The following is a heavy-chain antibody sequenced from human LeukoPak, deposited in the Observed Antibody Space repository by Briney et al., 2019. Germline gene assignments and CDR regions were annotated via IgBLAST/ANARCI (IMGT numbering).Heavy chain of an antibody. J-gene: IGHJ4*02. CDR1: GFTFSSYS. D-gene: IGHD6-6*01. V-gene: IGHV3-21*01. CDR2: ISSSSSYI. CDR3: ARDSTSIAARLDY. Sequence: GGSLRLSCAASGFTFSSYSMNWVRQAPGKGLEWVSSISSSSSYIYYADSVKGRFTISRDNAKNSLYLQMNGLRAEDTAVYYCARDSTSIAARLDYWGQGTLVTVSS.